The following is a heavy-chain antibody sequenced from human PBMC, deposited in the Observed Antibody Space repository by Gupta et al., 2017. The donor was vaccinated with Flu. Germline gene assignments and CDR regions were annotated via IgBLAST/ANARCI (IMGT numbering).Heavy chain of an antibody. V-gene: IGHV1-2*02. Sequence: QVQLVQSGAEVKKPGASVKVSCKASGYTFPGYYMPRVRQPPGQGLEWMGWINPNSGGTNYAQKFQGRVTMTRDTSISTAYMELSRLRSDDTAVYYCARWLPESDYGGTGFDYWGQGTLVTVSS. CDR1: GYTFPGYY. CDR3: ARWLPESDYGGTGFDY. CDR2: INPNSGGT. J-gene: IGHJ4*02. D-gene: IGHD4-17*01.